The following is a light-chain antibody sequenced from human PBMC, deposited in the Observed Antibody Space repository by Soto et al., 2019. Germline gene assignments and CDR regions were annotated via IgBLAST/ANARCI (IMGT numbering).Light chain of an antibody. CDR2: GAS. Sequence: EIVLTQSPGTLSLSPGERATLSCRASQSVSSSYLAWYQQKPGQAPSLLIYGASSRATGIPDRFSGSGSGTDFTLTISRLEPEDFALYYCQQYSSSPLTFGGGTKVEIK. CDR3: QQYSSSPLT. V-gene: IGKV3-20*01. CDR1: QSVSSSY. J-gene: IGKJ4*01.